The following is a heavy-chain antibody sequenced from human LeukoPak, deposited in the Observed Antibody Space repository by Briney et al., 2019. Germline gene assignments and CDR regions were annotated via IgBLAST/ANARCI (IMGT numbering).Heavy chain of an antibody. J-gene: IGHJ4*02. CDR1: GYSISSGYY. D-gene: IGHD2-15*01. V-gene: IGHV4-38-2*02. CDR3: AKGSYCSGGSCNWVDY. Sequence: SETLSLTCTVSGYSISSGYYWGWIRPPPGKGLEWIGSIYHSGSTYYNPSLKSRVTISVDTSKNQFSLKLSSVTAADTAVYYCAKGSYCSGGSCNWVDYWGQGTLDTVSS. CDR2: IYHSGST.